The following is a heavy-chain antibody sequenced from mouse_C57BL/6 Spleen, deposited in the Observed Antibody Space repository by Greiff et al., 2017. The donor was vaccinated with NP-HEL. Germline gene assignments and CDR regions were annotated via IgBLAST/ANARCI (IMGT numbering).Heavy chain of an antibody. D-gene: IGHD6-1*01. V-gene: IGHV5-4*01. Sequence: EVQVVESGGGLVKPGGSLKLSCAASGFTFSSYAMSWVRQTPEKRLEWVATISDGGSYTYYPDNVKGRFTISRDNAKNNLYLQMSHLKSEDTAMYYCARDSSFFFDYWGQGTTLTVSS. CDR2: ISDGGSYT. CDR3: ARDSSFFFDY. CDR1: GFTFSSYA. J-gene: IGHJ2*01.